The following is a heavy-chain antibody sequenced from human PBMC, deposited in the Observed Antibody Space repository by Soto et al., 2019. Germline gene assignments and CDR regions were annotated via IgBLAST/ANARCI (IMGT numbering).Heavy chain of an antibody. J-gene: IGHJ3*02. CDR1: GGSIISDGYS. CDR2: IYEGGNT. Sequence: SETLSLTCAVAGGSIISDGYSWSWIRQPPGKGLQWIGHIYEGGNTYYTPSLESRVAISTDKSKNQFSLRLSSVTAADTAVYYCVRRSPEDAFDIWGQGTMVTVSS. CDR3: VRRSPEDAFDI. V-gene: IGHV4-30-2*01.